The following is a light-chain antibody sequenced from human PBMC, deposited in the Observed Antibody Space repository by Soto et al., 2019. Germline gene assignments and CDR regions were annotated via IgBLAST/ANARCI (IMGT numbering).Light chain of an antibody. CDR2: GAS. CDR1: QSVSSSY. CDR3: QQYGSSPSIT. J-gene: IGKJ5*01. Sequence: EIVLTQSAGTLSLSAGGRATLSCRASQSVSSSYLAWYQQKPGQAPRLLIYGASSRATGIPDRFSGSGSGTDFPLTISRLEPEDFAVYYCQQYGSSPSITFGQGTRLEIK. V-gene: IGKV3-20*01.